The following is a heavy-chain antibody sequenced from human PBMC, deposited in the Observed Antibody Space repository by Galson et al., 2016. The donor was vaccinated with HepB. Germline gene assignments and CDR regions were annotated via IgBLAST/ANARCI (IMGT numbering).Heavy chain of an antibody. J-gene: IGHJ3*02. CDR2: ISTNSGRK. D-gene: IGHD3-3*02. V-gene: IGHV3-9*01. CDR3: VKEMSDVLAFLEGRQSGDLGAFNI. CDR1: GFTFGDSA. Sequence: SLRLSCAASGFTFGDSAMHWVRQGPGKGLEWVSGISTNSGRKAYADSVKGRFTISRDNAKNSRYLQMNSLRNEDTALYYCVKEMSDVLAFLEGRQSGDLGAFNIWGQGTVVTVSS.